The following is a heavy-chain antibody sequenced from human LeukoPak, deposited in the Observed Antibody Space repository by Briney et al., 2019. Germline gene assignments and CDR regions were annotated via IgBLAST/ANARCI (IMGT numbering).Heavy chain of an antibody. V-gene: IGHV3-23*01. CDR3: ARAPGGWELFYFDY. CDR2: ISGSGGST. Sequence: PGGSLRLSCAASGFTFSSYAMSWVRQAPGKGLEWVSAISGSGGSTYYADSVKGRFTISRDSSKNTLYLQMNNLRAGDTAVYYCARAPGGWELFYFDYWGQGTLVTVSS. CDR1: GFTFSSYA. J-gene: IGHJ4*02. D-gene: IGHD1-26*01.